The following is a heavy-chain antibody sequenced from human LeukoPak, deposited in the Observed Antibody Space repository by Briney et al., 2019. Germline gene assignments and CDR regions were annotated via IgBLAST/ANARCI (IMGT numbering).Heavy chain of an antibody. CDR2: ISGTGDST. D-gene: IGHD2-15*01. Sequence: GGSLRLSCAVSGITLSNYAMSWVRQAPGKGLEWVSSISGTGDSTYYADAVKGRFTISRDSSKNTLYLQMNSLRAEDTAVYYCVEDVVVIVAAKPGIWGQGTLVTVSS. CDR1: GITLSNYA. CDR3: VEDVVVIVAAKPGI. J-gene: IGHJ4*02. V-gene: IGHV3-23*01.